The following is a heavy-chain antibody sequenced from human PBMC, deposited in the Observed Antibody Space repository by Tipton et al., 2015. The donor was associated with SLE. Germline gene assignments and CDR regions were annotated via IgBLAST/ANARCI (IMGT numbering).Heavy chain of an antibody. Sequence: TLSLTCTVSGGSISSSSYYWGWIRQPPGKGLEWIGIIYYSGSTYYNPSLKSRVTISVDTSKNQFSLKLSSVTAADTAMYYCARYGSGTYYWYFDYWGQGTLVTVSS. CDR1: GGSISSSSYY. D-gene: IGHD3-10*01. CDR2: IYYSGST. CDR3: ARYGSGTYYWYFDY. V-gene: IGHV4-39*01. J-gene: IGHJ4*02.